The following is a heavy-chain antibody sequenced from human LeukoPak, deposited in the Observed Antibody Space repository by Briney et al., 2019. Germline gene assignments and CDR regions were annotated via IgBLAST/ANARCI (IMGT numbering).Heavy chain of an antibody. J-gene: IGHJ4*02. CDR1: GYTFTGYY. CDR2: INPNSGGT. D-gene: IGHD3-3*01. CDR3: ARGSDLEWLLFYSDY. V-gene: IGHV1-2*02. Sequence: ASVKVSCKASGYTFTGYYMHWVRQAPGQGLEWMGWINPNSGGTNYAQKFQGRVTMTRDTSISTAYMELSRLRSDDTAVYYCARGSDLEWLLFYSDYWGQGTLVTVSS.